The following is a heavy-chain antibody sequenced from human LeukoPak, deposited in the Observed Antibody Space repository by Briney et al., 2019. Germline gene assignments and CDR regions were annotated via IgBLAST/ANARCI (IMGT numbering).Heavy chain of an antibody. Sequence: GGSLRLSCAASGYTFSDYAMSSVRQAPGKGLEWVSTISGSGGTTYNADSVKGRFTISRDNSKKTVSLQMNSLRAEDTAVYYCAKRSSYGYAVTTSLDYWGQGTLVIVSS. CDR1: GYTFSDYA. CDR3: AKRSSYGYAVTTSLDY. D-gene: IGHD5-18*01. V-gene: IGHV3-23*01. J-gene: IGHJ4*02. CDR2: ISGSGGTT.